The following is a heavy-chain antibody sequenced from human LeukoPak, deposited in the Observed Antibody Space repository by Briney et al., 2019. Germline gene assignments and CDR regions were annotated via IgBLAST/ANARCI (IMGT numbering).Heavy chain of an antibody. Sequence: SETLSLTCSVSVVSIKSSTYYWFWIRQPPGKGLEWIGSLFYSGSTYYNPSLKSRLTMCVDTSNNQFSLMLMSVTAANTALYYWESGTSTYYELYFWGQGTLVTVSS. CDR2: LFYSGST. V-gene: IGHV4-39*01. J-gene: IGHJ4*02. CDR1: VVSIKSSTYY. D-gene: IGHD3-3*01. CDR3: ESGTSTYYELYF.